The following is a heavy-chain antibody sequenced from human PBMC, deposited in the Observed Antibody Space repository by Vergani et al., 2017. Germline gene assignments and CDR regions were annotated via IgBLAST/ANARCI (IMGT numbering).Heavy chain of an antibody. CDR2: ISSSSSYI. Sequence: EVQLVESGGGLVKPGGSLRLSCAASGFTFSSYSMNWVRQAPGKGLEWVSSISSSSSYIYYADSVKGRFTISRDNAKNSLYLQMNSLRSEDTAVYYCARTLGXYCSSTSCYNAEYYYYYYMDVWGKGTTVTVSS. J-gene: IGHJ6*03. CDR3: ARTLGXYCSSTSCYNAEYYYYYYMDV. V-gene: IGHV3-21*04. D-gene: IGHD2-2*02. CDR1: GFTFSSYS.